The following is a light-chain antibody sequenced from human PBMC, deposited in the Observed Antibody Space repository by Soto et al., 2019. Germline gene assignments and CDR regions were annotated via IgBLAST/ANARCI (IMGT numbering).Light chain of an antibody. V-gene: IGKV3-11*01. J-gene: IGKJ1*01. CDR3: QQRTKWPRT. Sequence: IMLTQSPATLSLSPGKRATLSCRASQNISNYLICYQQKPGQAPRLLIYDVSNRSTGIPARFSGSGSGTDFTLTISSLEPEDFAVYYCQQRTKWPRTFGRGTKVDI. CDR2: DVS. CDR1: QNISNY.